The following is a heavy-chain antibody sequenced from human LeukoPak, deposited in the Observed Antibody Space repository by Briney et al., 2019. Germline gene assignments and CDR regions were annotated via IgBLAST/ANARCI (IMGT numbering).Heavy chain of an antibody. CDR3: ARGNYHGMDV. V-gene: IGHV3-74*01. CDR1: GFTVSSNY. Sequence: GGSLRLSCAASGFTVSSNYMSWVRQAPGKGLVWVSSINSDASRTSHADSVKGRFTISRDNAKNTLYLQLNSLRAEDTAVYYCARGNYHGMDVWGQGTTVTVSS. J-gene: IGHJ6*02. D-gene: IGHD3-10*01. CDR2: INSDASRT.